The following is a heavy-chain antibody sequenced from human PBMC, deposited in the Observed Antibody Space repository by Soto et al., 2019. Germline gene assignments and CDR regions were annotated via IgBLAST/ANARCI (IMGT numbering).Heavy chain of an antibody. J-gene: IGHJ4*02. V-gene: IGHV3-23*01. CDR2: ISGSGGST. D-gene: IGHD3-10*01. Sequence: GGSLRLSCAASGFTFSSYAMSWVRQAPGKGLEWVSAISGSGGSTYYADSVKGRFTISRDNSKNTLYLQMNSLRAEDTAVYYCAKDSGYYGSGSYSFDYWGQGTLVTVSS. CDR3: AKDSGYYGSGSYSFDY. CDR1: GFTFSSYA.